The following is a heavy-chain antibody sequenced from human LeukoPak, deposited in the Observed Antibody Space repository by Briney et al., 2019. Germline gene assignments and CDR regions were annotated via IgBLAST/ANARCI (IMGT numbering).Heavy chain of an antibody. Sequence: HTKGSLIISYAASGFTVGSNYMSWVRQAPGKGLEWVSVIYSGGSTYYADSVKGRFSISRDNSKNTLYLQMNSLRAEDTAVYYCARAARTLGWFDPWGQGTLVTVSS. CDR3: ARAARTLGWFDP. J-gene: IGHJ5*02. CDR2: IYSGGST. CDR1: GFTVGSNY. D-gene: IGHD6-6*01. V-gene: IGHV3-53*01.